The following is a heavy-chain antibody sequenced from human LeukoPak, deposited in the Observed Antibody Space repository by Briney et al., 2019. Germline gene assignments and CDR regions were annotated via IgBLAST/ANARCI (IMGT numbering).Heavy chain of an antibody. CDR1: GGSITNYY. Sequence: PSETLSFTCTVSGGSITNYYWSWIRQPAGKGLEWIGRIYTSGSTNYNPSLKTRVTMSVDTSKKQFSLNLSSVTAADTAVYYCARAYGDYNWFDPWGQGTLVTVSS. CDR3: ARAYGDYNWFDP. D-gene: IGHD4-17*01. J-gene: IGHJ5*02. V-gene: IGHV4-4*07. CDR2: IYTSGST.